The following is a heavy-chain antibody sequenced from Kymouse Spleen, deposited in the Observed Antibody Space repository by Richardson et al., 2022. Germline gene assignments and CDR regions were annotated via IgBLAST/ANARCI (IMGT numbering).Heavy chain of an antibody. CDR2: IWYDGSNK. CDR3: AREVLIAAPRDYYYGMDV. D-gene: IGHD6-6*01. J-gene: IGHJ6*02. Sequence: QVQLVESGGGVVQPGRSLRLSCAASGFTFSSYGMHWVRQAPGKGLEWVAVIWYDGSNKYYADSVKGRFTISRDNSKNTLYLQMNSLRAEDTAVYYCAREVLIAAPRDYYYGMDVWGQGTTVTVSS. V-gene: IGHV3-33*01. CDR1: GFTFSSYG.